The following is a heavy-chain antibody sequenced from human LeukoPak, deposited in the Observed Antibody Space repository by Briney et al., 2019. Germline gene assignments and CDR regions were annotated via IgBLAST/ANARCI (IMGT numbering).Heavy chain of an antibody. Sequence: SETLSLTCTVSGGSISGYYWSWVRQSPEKGLESIGFIYSTGSTSYNPSLRSRVTISIDTSQNQFYLRLTSVTAADTAVYYCARSIGNCSGGSCYPYYFDYWGQGTLVTVSS. CDR1: GGSISGYY. J-gene: IGHJ4*02. V-gene: IGHV4-59*01. CDR2: IYSTGST. CDR3: ARSIGNCSGGSCYPYYFDY. D-gene: IGHD2-15*01.